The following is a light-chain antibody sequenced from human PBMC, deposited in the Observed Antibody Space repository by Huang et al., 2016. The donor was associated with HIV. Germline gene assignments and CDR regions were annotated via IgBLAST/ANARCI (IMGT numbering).Light chain of an antibody. J-gene: IGKJ1*01. CDR3: QQYHSLPWT. V-gene: IGKV1-NL1*01. CDR2: ATS. CDR1: QGIGNS. Sequence: DIQMIQSPSPLSASVGDRVTITCRASQGIGNSLAWYQQKPEKAPRLLLYATSTLESGVPSRFSGSGSGTHYTLTINTLQPEDIASYYCQQYHSLPWTFGQGTKVEIK.